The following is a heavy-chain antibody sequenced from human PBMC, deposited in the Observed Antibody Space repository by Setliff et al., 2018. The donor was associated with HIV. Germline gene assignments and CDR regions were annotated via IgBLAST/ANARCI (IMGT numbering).Heavy chain of an antibody. CDR3: AKTYSSGWCPPCYYYYYGMDV. Sequence: SETLSLTCTVSGGSISSSSYDWGWIRQPPGKGLEWFGSIYYSGSTYYNPSLKSRVTISVDTSKNQFSLKLSAVTAADTAVYYCAKTYSSGWCPPCYYYYYGMDVWGQGTTVTVSS. V-gene: IGHV4-39*01. D-gene: IGHD6-19*01. CDR2: IYYSGST. CDR1: GGSISSSSYD. J-gene: IGHJ6*02.